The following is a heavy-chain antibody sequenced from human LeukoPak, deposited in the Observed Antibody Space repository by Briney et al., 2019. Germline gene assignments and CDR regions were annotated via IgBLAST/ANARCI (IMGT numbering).Heavy chain of an antibody. J-gene: IGHJ6*02. CDR3: ARGVRGIFGVVITKYYYYYGMDV. Sequence: PSETLSLTCAVYGGSFSGYYWSWIRQPPGKGLEWIGEINHSGSTNYNPSLKSRVTISVDTSKNQFSLKLSSVTAADTAVHYCARGVRGIFGVVITKYYYYYGMDVWGQGTTVTVSS. CDR1: GGSFSGYY. V-gene: IGHV4-34*01. CDR2: INHSGST. D-gene: IGHD3-3*01.